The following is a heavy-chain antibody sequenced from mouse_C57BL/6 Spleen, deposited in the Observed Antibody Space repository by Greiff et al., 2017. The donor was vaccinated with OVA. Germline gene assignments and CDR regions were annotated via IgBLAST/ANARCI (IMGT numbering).Heavy chain of an antibody. D-gene: IGHD1-1*01. J-gene: IGHJ3*01. CDR2: IDPEDGDT. CDR1: GFNIKDYY. V-gene: IGHV14-1*01. Sequence: VQLQQSGAELVRPGASVKLSCTASGFNIKDYYMHWVKQRPEQGLEWIGRIDPEDGDTEYAPKFKGKATLTADTSSNTAYLQLSSLTSEDSAVYYCTADGSSPWFAYWGQGTLVTVSA. CDR3: TADGSSPWFAY.